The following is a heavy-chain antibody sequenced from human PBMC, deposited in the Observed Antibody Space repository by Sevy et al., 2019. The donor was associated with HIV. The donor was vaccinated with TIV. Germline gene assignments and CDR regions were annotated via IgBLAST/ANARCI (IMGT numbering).Heavy chain of an antibody. CDR3: ANRGSSSWYHGGAFDI. CDR1: GFSLSTSGVG. D-gene: IGHD6-13*01. CDR2: IYWDDDK. Sequence: SGPTLVNPTQTLTLTCTFSGFSLSTSGVGVGWIRQPPGKALEWLALIYWDDDKRYSPSLKSRLTITKDTSKNQVVLKMANMDPVDTATYCCANRGSSSWYHGGAFDIWGQGTMVTVSS. V-gene: IGHV2-5*02. J-gene: IGHJ3*02.